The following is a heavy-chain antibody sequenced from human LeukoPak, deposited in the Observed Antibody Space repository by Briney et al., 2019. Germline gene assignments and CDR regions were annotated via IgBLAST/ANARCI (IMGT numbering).Heavy chain of an antibody. V-gene: IGHV3-74*01. CDR3: ASTSCYNCPFDY. Sequence: GGSLRLSCAASGFTFDDYGMSWVRQAPGKGLVWVSRINSDGSSTNYADSAKGRFTISRDNAKNTLYLQMNSLRAEDTAVYYCASTSCYNCPFDYWGQGTLVTVSS. J-gene: IGHJ4*02. D-gene: IGHD2-2*02. CDR1: GFTFDDYG. CDR2: INSDGSST.